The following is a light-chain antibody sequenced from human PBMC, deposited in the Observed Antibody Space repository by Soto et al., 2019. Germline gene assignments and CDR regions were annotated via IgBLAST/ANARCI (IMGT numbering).Light chain of an antibody. J-gene: IGKJ1*01. CDR2: ATS. CDR1: QSLSSY. CDR3: QQYNNWPRT. V-gene: IGKV3-15*01. Sequence: EIVMTQSPATLSVSPGERATLSCRASQSLSSYLAWYQQKPGQAPRLLIYATSTRATGIPARFSGSGSGTEFTLTISSLQSEDFAVYYCQQYNNWPRTFGQGTKVDI.